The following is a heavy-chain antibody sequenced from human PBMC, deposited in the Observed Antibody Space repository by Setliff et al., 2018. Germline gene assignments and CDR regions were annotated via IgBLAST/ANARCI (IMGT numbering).Heavy chain of an antibody. CDR3: ARELRSPFWHIDS. V-gene: IGHV1-69*11. D-gene: IGHD3-3*01. J-gene: IGHJ4*02. CDR2: SIPILKTA. Sequence: SVKVSCKASGDTFSTYALTWVRQAPGEGLEWVGRSIPILKTANYAQKFQGRVTLSVDDSATTAYMDLRSLKLEDTAVYFCARELRSPFWHIDSWGQGTLVTVSS. CDR1: GDTFSTYA.